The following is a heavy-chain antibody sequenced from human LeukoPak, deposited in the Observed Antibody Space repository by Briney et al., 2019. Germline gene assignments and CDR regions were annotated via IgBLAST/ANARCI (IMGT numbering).Heavy chain of an antibody. J-gene: IGHJ4*02. CDR1: GFTFSSYW. CDR3: ERDVYGAYVDY. Sequence: TGGSLRLSCAASGFTFSSYWMHWVRQAPGKGLVWVSRINSDGSSTSYADSVKGRFTISRDNAKNTLYLQMNSLRAEDTAVYYCERDVYGAYVDYWGQGTLVTVSS. V-gene: IGHV3-74*01. D-gene: IGHD4-17*01. CDR2: INSDGSST.